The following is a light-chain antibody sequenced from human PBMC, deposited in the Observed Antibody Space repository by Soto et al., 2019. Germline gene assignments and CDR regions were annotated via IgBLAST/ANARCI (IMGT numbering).Light chain of an antibody. CDR3: QQYGSSPPQWT. V-gene: IGKV3-20*01. Sequence: EIVLTQSTGTLSLSPGERATLCCRASQSVSSVYLGWYQQKPGQAPRLLISGASNRATGIPDRFSGSGSGTDFTLTISRLEPEDSAVYYCQQYGSSPPQWTFGQGTKVDIK. CDR2: GAS. CDR1: QSVSSVY. J-gene: IGKJ1*01.